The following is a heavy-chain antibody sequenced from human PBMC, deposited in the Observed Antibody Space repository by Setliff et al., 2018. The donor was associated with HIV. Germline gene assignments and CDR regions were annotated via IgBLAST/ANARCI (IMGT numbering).Heavy chain of an antibody. CDR1: GFTISGST. CDR2: IRSATDNYAT. CDR3: MRYAPQGN. D-gene: IGHD2-8*01. J-gene: IGHJ4*02. Sequence: GASVKVSCTASGFTISGSTMHWVRQASGKGLEWLGRIRSATDNYATAYAASVRGRFTISRDDSKNMAYLHINSLQTDDTATYYCMRYAPQGNWGQGTLVTVSS. V-gene: IGHV3-73*01.